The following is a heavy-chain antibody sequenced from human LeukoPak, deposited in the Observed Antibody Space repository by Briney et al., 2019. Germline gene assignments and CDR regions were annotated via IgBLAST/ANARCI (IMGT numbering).Heavy chain of an antibody. D-gene: IGHD3-10*01. J-gene: IGHJ4*02. V-gene: IGHV4-31*03. CDR3: ARADGGVRGYYFDY. Sequence: PSETLSLTCTVSGASISSGGYYWSWIRQHPGKGLEWIGYIYYGGSTYYNPSLKSRITISVDTSKNQFSLELSSVTAADTAVYYCARADGGVRGYYFDYWGQRIMVTVSS. CDR1: GASISSGGYY. CDR2: IYYGGST.